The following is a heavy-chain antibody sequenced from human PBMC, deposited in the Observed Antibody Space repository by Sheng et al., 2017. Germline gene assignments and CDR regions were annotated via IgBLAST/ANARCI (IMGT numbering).Heavy chain of an antibody. CDR2: ISGSGGST. V-gene: IGHV3-23*01. CDR1: GFTFSSYA. Sequence: EVQLLESGGGLVQPGGSLRLSCAASGFTFSSYAMSWVRQAPGKGLEWVSAISGSGGSTYYADSVKGRFTISRDNSKNTLYLQMNSLRAEDTAVYYCAKDGDDGYSSSWSLGYYYGMDVWGQGTTVTV. CDR3: AKDGDDGYSSSWSLGYYYGMDV. D-gene: IGHD6-13*01. J-gene: IGHJ6*02.